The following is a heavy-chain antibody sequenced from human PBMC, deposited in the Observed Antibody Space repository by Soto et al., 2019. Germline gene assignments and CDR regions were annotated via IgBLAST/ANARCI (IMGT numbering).Heavy chain of an antibody. J-gene: IGHJ4*02. CDR3: AKVPFLTGYYSLIDY. V-gene: IGHV3-23*01. D-gene: IGHD3-9*01. CDR1: GFTFSSYA. Sequence: PGGSLRLSCAASGFTFSSYAMSWVRQAPGKGLEWVSAISGSGGSTYYADSVKGRFTISRDNSKNTLYLQMNSLRAEDTAVYYCAKVPFLTGYYSLIDYWGQGTLVTVSS. CDR2: ISGSGGST.